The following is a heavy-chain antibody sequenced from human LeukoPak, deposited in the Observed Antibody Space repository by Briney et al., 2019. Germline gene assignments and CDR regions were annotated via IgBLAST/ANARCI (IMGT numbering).Heavy chain of an antibody. V-gene: IGHV1-69*01. Sequence: ASVKVSCKASGGTFSSYAISWERQAPGQGLEWMGGIIPIFGTANYAQKFQGRVTITADESTSTAYMELSSLRSEDTAVYYCARDPPTTVTTHFYYYYGMDVWGQGTTVTVSS. CDR2: IIPIFGTA. J-gene: IGHJ6*02. D-gene: IGHD4-17*01. CDR3: ARDPPTTVTTHFYYYYGMDV. CDR1: GGTFSSYA.